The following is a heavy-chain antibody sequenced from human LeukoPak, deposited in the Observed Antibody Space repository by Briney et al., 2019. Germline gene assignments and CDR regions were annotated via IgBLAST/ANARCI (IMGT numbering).Heavy chain of an antibody. Sequence: ASVKVSCKASGYTFTGYYMHWVRQAPEQGLEWMGWINPNSGGTNYAQKFQGRVTMTRDTSISTAYMELSRLRSDDTAVYYCARGVVRGVHPVYFDYWGQGTLVTVSS. V-gene: IGHV1-2*02. J-gene: IGHJ4*02. CDR2: INPNSGGT. D-gene: IGHD3-10*01. CDR3: ARGVVRGVHPVYFDY. CDR1: GYTFTGYY.